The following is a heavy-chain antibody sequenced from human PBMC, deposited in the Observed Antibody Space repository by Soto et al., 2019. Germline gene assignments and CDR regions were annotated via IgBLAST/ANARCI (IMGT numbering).Heavy chain of an antibody. Sequence: SETLSLTCTVSGGSISSGGYYWSCIRQHPGKGLEWIGYIYYGGSTYYNPSLKSRVTISVDTSKNQFSLKLSSVTAADTAVYYCASDSFRNDDSFDYYCCMDVWGQGTTVTVSS. J-gene: IGHJ6*02. D-gene: IGHD1-1*01. CDR3: ASDSFRNDDSFDYYCCMDV. CDR1: GGSISSGGYY. V-gene: IGHV4-31*03. CDR2: IYYGGST.